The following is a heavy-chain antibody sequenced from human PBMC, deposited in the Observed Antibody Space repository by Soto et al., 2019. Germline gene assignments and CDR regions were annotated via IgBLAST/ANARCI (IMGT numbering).Heavy chain of an antibody. CDR1: GGSISSRSSY. CDR2: IYHSGST. J-gene: IGHJ5*02. V-gene: IGHV4-39*01. CDR3: SVANSNWFDP. Sequence: SETLSLTCTVSGGSISSRSSYWSWIRQPPGRGLEWIGNIYHSGSTYYSPSLESRVTISIDTSKNQFSLRLNSVTATDTAVYYCSVANSNWFDPWGQGTLVTVSS. D-gene: IGHD5-12*01.